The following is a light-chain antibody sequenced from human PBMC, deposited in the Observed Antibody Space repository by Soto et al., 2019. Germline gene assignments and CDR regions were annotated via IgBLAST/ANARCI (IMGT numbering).Light chain of an antibody. V-gene: IGKV1-39*01. Sequence: DIQMTQSPSSLSASVGDRVTITCRASQSITSYLNWYPQKAGKAPKLLIYAAVSLQSGVPSRFSGSGSGTDFTLTISSLQPEDFATYYCQQSYSSPRTFGQGTNLEIK. CDR1: QSITSY. CDR2: AAV. J-gene: IGKJ2*01. CDR3: QQSYSSPRT.